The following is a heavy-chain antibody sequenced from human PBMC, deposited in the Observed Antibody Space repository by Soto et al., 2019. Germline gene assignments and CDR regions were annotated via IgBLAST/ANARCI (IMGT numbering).Heavy chain of an antibody. CDR3: AHGTNYGSGSLYYYYGMDV. CDR2: IYWDDDK. Sequence: QITLKESGPTLVKPTQTLTLTCTFSGFSLSTSGVGVGWIRQPPGKALEWLALIYWDDDKRYSPSLKSRLTITKDTSKNQVVLTMTNMDPVDTATYYCAHGTNYGSGSLYYYYGMDVWGQGTTVTVSS. J-gene: IGHJ6*02. D-gene: IGHD3-10*01. V-gene: IGHV2-5*02. CDR1: GFSLSTSGVG.